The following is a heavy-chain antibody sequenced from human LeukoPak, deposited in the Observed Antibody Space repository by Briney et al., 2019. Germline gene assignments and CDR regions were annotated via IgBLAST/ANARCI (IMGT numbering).Heavy chain of an antibody. J-gene: IGHJ3*02. CDR2: IKQDGSEM. CDR1: GFSFSSYW. Sequence: GGSLRLSCAASGFSFSSYWMDWVRQAPGKGLEWVANIKQDGSEMYYVDSVKGRFTISRDNAKNSLFLHMSSLRAEDTAVYFCASSYFDNSLHAYDIWGQGTMVTVSS. V-gene: IGHV3-7*01. D-gene: IGHD3-22*01. CDR3: ASSYFDNSLHAYDI.